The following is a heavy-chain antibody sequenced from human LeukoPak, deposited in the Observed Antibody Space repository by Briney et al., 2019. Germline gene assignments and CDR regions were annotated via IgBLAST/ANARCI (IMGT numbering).Heavy chain of an antibody. D-gene: IGHD3-3*01. CDR2: IYYSGST. CDR3: ARSPSTFVPDY. V-gene: IGHV4-59*01. Sequence: KPSETLSLTCTVSGGSISSYYWSWIRQPPGKGLEWIGYIYYSGSTNYNPSLKSRVTISVDTSKNQFSLELSSVTAADTAVYYCARSPSTFVPDYWGQGTLVTVSS. J-gene: IGHJ4*02. CDR1: GGSISSYY.